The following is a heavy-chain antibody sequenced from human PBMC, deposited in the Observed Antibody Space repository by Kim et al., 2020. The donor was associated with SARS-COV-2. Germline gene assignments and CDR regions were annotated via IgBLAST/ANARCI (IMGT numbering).Heavy chain of an antibody. CDR3: ARERVGGRNWFDP. V-gene: IGHV4-4*06. Sequence: NYDPSLKSRVTMSLDTSKNQFSLNVTSVTAADTAVYFCARERVGGRNWFDPWGQGTLAIVSS. D-gene: IGHD1-26*01. J-gene: IGHJ5*02.